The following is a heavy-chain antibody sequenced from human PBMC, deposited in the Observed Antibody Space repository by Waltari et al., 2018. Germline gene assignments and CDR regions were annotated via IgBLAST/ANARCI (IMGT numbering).Heavy chain of an antibody. CDR1: GGSISSSSYY. J-gene: IGHJ4*02. D-gene: IGHD2-2*01. CDR2: IYYSGST. Sequence: QLQLQESGPGLVKPSETLSLTCTVSGGSISSSSYYWGWIRQPPGKGLEWIGSIYYSGSTSYNPSLKSRVTRSVDTSKNQFSLKLSSVTAADTAVYYCARSQDIVVVPAAVFDYWGQGTLVTVSS. V-gene: IGHV4-39*07. CDR3: ARSQDIVVVPAAVFDY.